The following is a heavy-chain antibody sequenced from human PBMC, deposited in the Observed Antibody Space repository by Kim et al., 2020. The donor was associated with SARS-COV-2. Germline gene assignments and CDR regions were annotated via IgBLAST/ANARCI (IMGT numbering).Heavy chain of an antibody. V-gene: IGHV7-4-1*02. CDR3: ARGFRHYYYCMDV. J-gene: IGHJ6*02. D-gene: IGHD3-10*01. CDR2: INTNTGNP. CDR1: GYNFTSYG. Sequence: ASVKVSCKASGYNFTSYGMNWVRQAPGQGLEWMGWINTNTGNPTNAQGFTGRFVFSLDTSVSTAYLQITSLEAEDTAVYYCARGFRHYYYCMDVWGQGTTVTVSS.